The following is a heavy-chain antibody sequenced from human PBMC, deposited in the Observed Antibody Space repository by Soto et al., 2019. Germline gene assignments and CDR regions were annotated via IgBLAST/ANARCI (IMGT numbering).Heavy chain of an antibody. V-gene: IGHV5-51*01. Sequence: GESLKISCKGSGYSFTSYWIGWVRQMPGKGLEWMGIIYPGDSDTRYSPSFQGQVTISADKSISTAYLQWSSLKASDTAMYYCARPPVDGSGHINYGMDVWGQGTTVTVSS. CDR2: IYPGDSDT. J-gene: IGHJ6*02. CDR3: ARPPVDGSGHINYGMDV. D-gene: IGHD3-3*01. CDR1: GYSFTSYW.